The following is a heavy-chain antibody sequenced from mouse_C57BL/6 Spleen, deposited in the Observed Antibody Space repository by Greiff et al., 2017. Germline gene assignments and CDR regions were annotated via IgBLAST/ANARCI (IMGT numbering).Heavy chain of an antibody. CDR2: IYPGDGDT. D-gene: IGHD2-5*01. J-gene: IGHJ3*01. CDR3: ARYYSNGFAY. V-gene: IGHV1-82*01. Sequence: QVQLKESGPELVKPGASVKISCKASGYAFSSSWMNWVKQRPGKGLEWIGRIYPGDGDTNYNGKFKGKATLTADKSSSTAYMQLSSLTSEDSAVYFCARYYSNGFAYWGQGTLVTVSA. CDR1: GYAFSSSW.